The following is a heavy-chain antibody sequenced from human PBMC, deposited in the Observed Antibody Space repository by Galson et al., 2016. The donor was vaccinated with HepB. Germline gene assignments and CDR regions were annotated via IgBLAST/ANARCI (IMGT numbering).Heavy chain of an antibody. CDR2: IYHSGST. Sequence: SETLSLTCSVSGGSFSSYSWTWIRQPPGKGLEWIGEIYHSGSTHYNPSLKSRVTISVDTSKNQLSLKLNSVTATDTAVYFCARNISDYEGALDVWGQGTTVTVS. V-gene: IGHV4-34*01. J-gene: IGHJ6*02. CDR1: GGSFSSYS. D-gene: IGHD3-16*01. CDR3: ARNISDYEGALDV.